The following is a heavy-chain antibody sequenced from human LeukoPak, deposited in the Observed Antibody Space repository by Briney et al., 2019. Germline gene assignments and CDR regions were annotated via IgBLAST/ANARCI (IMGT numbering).Heavy chain of an antibody. CDR1: GYSFTNYW. V-gene: IGHV5-51*01. CDR3: ARRAHCSGDSYCVVDYFDY. Sequence: GESLKISCKGSGYSFTNYWIGWVRQMPGKGLEWMGIIYPGDSDTRYNPSFQGQVTISADESISTAYLQWSSLKASDTAMYYCARRAHCSGDSYCVVDYFDYWGQGTLVTVSS. J-gene: IGHJ4*02. CDR2: IYPGDSDT. D-gene: IGHD2-15*01.